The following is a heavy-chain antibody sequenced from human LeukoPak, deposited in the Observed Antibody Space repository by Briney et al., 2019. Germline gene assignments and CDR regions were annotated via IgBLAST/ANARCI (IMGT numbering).Heavy chain of an antibody. CDR2: ISDDATYT. D-gene: IGHD4-17*01. J-gene: IGHJ4*02. Sequence: GGSLRLSCAASGFTFSSYTMHWVRQAPGKGLGWVAAISDDATYTYYSVSVKGRFAISRDNSKKTLFLQMNNPTTDDTAVYYCARGTAVTALSGFWGQGTLVTVSS. CDR1: GFTFSSYT. CDR3: ARGTAVTALSGF. V-gene: IGHV3-30*09.